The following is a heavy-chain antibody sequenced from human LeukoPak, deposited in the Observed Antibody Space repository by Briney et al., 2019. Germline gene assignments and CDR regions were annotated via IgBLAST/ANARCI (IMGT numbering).Heavy chain of an antibody. CDR1: GGSISSYY. CDR2: IYYSGST. J-gene: IGHJ3*02. CDR3: AREMATTSDAFDI. Sequence: SETLSLTCTVSGGSISSYYWSWIRQPPGKGLEWIGYIYYSGSTNYNPSLKSRVTISVDTSKNQFSLKLSSVTAADTAVYYRAREMATTSDAFDIWGQGTMVTVSS. V-gene: IGHV4-59*01. D-gene: IGHD5-24*01.